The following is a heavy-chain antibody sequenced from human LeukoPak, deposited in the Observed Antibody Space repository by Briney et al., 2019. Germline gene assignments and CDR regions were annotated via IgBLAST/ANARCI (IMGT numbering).Heavy chain of an antibody. Sequence: PGESLRLSCAASGFTFTTYWMSWVRQAPGKGLEWVAVIRYDGSNKYYADSVKGRFTISRDNSRNTLYLQMNSLRAEDTAVYYCAKVGGWLRPFDYWGQGTLVTVSS. CDR3: AKVGGWLRPFDY. CDR1: GFTFTTYW. J-gene: IGHJ4*02. D-gene: IGHD5-12*01. CDR2: IRYDGSNK. V-gene: IGHV3-30*02.